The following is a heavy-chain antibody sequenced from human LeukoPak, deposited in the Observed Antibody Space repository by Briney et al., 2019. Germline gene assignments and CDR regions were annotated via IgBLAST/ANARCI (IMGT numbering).Heavy chain of an antibody. V-gene: IGHV4-39*01. Sequence: KPSETLSLTCTVSGGSISSSSYYWGWIRQPPGKGLEWIGSIYYSGSTYYNPSLKSRVTISVDTSKNQFSLKLSSVTAADTAVYYCARLGIADYDILTGCYQGGTFDYWGQGTLVTVSS. CDR2: IYYSGST. J-gene: IGHJ4*02. CDR3: ARLGIADYDILTGCYQGGTFDY. CDR1: GGSISSSSYY. D-gene: IGHD3-9*01.